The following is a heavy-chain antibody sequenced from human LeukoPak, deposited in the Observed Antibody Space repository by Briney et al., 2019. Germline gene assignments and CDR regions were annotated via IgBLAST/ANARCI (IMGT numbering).Heavy chain of an antibody. J-gene: IGHJ4*02. V-gene: IGHV3-23*01. CDR1: GFIFSDYA. CDR3: AKEQGNQLLLSRFDY. D-gene: IGHD2-2*01. Sequence: GGSLRLSCTGFIFSDYAVSWVRQAPGKGLEWVSAVSGDGVRTFYADSVKGRFTISRDNSMSTLSLQMNSLRAEDTAVYYCAKEQGNQLLLSRFDYWGRESWSPSPQ. CDR2: VSGDGVRT.